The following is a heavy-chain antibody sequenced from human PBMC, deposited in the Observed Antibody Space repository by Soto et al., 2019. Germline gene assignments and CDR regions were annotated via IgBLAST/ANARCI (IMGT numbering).Heavy chain of an antibody. V-gene: IGHV4-38-2*02. CDR1: GYSLTSGYY. J-gene: IGHJ5*02. CDR2: IYHSGKT. D-gene: IGHD3-22*01. CDR3: ATDKRVTMIGGWFDP. Sequence: SETLSLTCAVSGYSLTSGYYLAWVRQSPGKGLEWIGSIYHSGKTYYKPSLRSRVTISVDTAKNQFSLRLTSVTAADTAIYYCATDKRVTMIGGWFDPWGQGTLVTVSS.